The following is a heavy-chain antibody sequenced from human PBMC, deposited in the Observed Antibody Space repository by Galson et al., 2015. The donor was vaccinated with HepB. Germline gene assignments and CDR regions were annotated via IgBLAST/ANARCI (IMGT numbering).Heavy chain of an antibody. Sequence: SETLSLTCTVSGDSISTYYWSWIRQPPGKGLEWIGYMYYSGSTNYNPSLKSRVTISVDTSKNQVSLKLNSVTAADTAVYYCARQKGTRIPFDYWGLGTLVTVSS. J-gene: IGHJ4*02. CDR3: ARQKGTRIPFDY. CDR2: MYYSGST. V-gene: IGHV4-59*08. CDR1: GDSISTYY. D-gene: IGHD3-22*01.